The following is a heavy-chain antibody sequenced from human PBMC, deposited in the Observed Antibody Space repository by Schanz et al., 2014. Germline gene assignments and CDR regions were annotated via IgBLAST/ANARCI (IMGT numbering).Heavy chain of an antibody. CDR1: GFTFSNYA. Sequence: QVQLVESGGGVVQPGRSLRLSCAASGFTFSNYAMHWVRQAPGKGLEWVAVIRYDGRNKNFVESVKGRFTISRDNSNNTVYLQMNTLRAEDTAVYYCAREDCSATSCYFRYWGQGTLVTVSS. D-gene: IGHD2-21*01. CDR2: IRYDGRNK. V-gene: IGHV3-33*08. J-gene: IGHJ4*02. CDR3: AREDCSATSCYFRY.